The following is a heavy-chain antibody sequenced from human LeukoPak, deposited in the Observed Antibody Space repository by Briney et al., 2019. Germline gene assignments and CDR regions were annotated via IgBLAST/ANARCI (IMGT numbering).Heavy chain of an antibody. D-gene: IGHD3-3*01. Sequence: ASVKVSCKASGYTFTNYDINWVRQATGQGLEWMGWMNPNSGNTGYAQKFQGRVTMTRNTSISTAYMELSSLRSEDTAVYYCARGRGGDGWDYDFWSGYYTGGAFDIWGQGTMVTVSS. CDR3: ARGRGGDGWDYDFWSGYYTGGAFDI. CDR2: MNPNSGNT. J-gene: IGHJ3*02. V-gene: IGHV1-8*01. CDR1: GYTFTNYD.